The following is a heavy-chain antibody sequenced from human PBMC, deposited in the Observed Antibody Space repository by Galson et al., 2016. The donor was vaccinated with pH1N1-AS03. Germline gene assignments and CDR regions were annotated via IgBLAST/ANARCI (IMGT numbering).Heavy chain of an antibody. CDR1: RYSFASYW. V-gene: IGHV5-51*01. CDR3: ATQATGDGDS. D-gene: IGHD7-27*01. J-gene: IGHJ5*01. Sequence: QSGAEVKKPGESLKISCKGSRYSFASYWIGWVRQMPGKGLEWMGIIHPRDSDIKYSPSFQGQVTISADKSISTTYLQWSSLKASDTAIYYCATQATGDGDSWGQGTLVTVSS. CDR2: IHPRDSDI.